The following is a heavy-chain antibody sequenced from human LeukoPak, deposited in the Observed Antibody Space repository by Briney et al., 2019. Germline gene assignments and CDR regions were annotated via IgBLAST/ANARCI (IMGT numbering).Heavy chain of an antibody. CDR2: IYYSGST. CDR3: ACVDSSGHGYFDY. D-gene: IGHD3-22*01. J-gene: IGHJ4*02. CDR1: GGSISSYY. Sequence: SSETLSLTCTVSGGSISSYYWSWIRQPPGKGLEWIGYIYYSGSTNYNPSLKSRVTISVDTSKNQFSLKLSSVTAADTAVYYCACVDSSGHGYFDYWGQGTLVTVSS. V-gene: IGHV4-59*01.